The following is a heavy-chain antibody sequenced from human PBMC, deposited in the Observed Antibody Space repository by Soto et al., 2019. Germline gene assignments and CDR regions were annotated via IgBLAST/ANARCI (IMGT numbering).Heavy chain of an antibody. V-gene: IGHV4-59*01. Sequence: SETLSLTCTLSGGSISSYYWSWIRQPPGKGLKWIGYIYYSGSTNYNPSLKSRVTISEDTSNHQFSLKLSSVTAADTALHYCARVCSGWYVTYYNEGMEVWAQGTSDTGSS. CDR2: IYYSGST. CDR1: GGSISSYY. D-gene: IGHD6-19*01. J-gene: IGHJ6*02. CDR3: ARVCSGWYVTYYNEGMEV.